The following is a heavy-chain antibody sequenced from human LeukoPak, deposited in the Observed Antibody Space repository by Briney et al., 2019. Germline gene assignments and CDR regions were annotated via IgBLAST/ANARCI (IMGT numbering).Heavy chain of an antibody. D-gene: IGHD3-3*01. CDR3: ASNIRFLEWFFDY. J-gene: IGHJ4*02. CDR2: INPNSGGT. V-gene: IGHV1-2*02. Sequence: EASVKVSCKASGYTFTGYYMHWVRQAPGQGLEWMGWINPNSGGTNYAQKFQGRVTMTSDTSISTAYMELSRLRSDDTAVYYCASNIRFLEWFFDYWGQGTLVTVSS. CDR1: GYTFTGYY.